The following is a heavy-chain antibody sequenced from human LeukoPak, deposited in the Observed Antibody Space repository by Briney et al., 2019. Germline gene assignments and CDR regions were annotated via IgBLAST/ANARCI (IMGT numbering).Heavy chain of an antibody. J-gene: IGHJ1*01. V-gene: IGHV1-46*01. CDR2: IHPGRDTT. Sequence: ASVKVSCKASGYTFTSYAMNWVRQAPGQGLEWMGTIHPGRDTTTYAQNFRGRVTMTRDTSTRTVHMELNSLGSGDTAVYYCARPDSTSSRSYFPYWGQGTLVTVSS. CDR1: GYTFTSYA. D-gene: IGHD6-6*01. CDR3: ARPDSTSSRSYFPY.